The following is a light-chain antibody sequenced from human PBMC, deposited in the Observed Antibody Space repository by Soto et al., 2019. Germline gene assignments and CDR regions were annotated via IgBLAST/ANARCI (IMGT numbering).Light chain of an antibody. CDR2: DAS. CDR3: QQYDILPFT. J-gene: IGKJ2*01. CDR1: QDIGIF. V-gene: IGKV1-33*01. Sequence: DIQMTQSPTSLSASVGDRVTITCQASQDIGIFLNWYQQKPGKAPKLLIYDASNLETGVPSRFSRGGSGTDFTFNISNLQPDDIATYYCQQYDILPFTFGQGAKLDLK.